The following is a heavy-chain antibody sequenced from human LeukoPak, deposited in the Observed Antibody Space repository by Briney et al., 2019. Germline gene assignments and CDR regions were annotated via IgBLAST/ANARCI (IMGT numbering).Heavy chain of an antibody. CDR2: ISAYNGNT. V-gene: IGHV1-18*01. Sequence: ASVNVSCKASGYTFTSYGISWVRQAPGQGLEWMGWISAYNGNTNYAQKLQGRVTMTTDTSTSTAYMELRSLRSDDTAVYYCARDPSDIVVVVAARASGYFDYWGQGALVTVSS. J-gene: IGHJ4*02. CDR3: ARDPSDIVVVVAARASGYFDY. D-gene: IGHD2-15*01. CDR1: GYTFTSYG.